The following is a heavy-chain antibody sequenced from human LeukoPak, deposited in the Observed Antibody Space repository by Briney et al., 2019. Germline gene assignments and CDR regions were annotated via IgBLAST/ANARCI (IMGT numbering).Heavy chain of an antibody. D-gene: IGHD3-22*01. CDR3: ARDQVVITWSTYYYYGMDV. Sequence: GGSLRLSCAASGFTFSSYGMHWVRQAPGKGLEWVAVIWYDGSNKYYADSVKGRFTISRDNSKNTLYLQMNSLRAEDTAVYYCARDQVVITWSTYYYYGMDVWGQGTTVTVSS. V-gene: IGHV3-33*01. CDR2: IWYDGSNK. CDR1: GFTFSSYG. J-gene: IGHJ6*02.